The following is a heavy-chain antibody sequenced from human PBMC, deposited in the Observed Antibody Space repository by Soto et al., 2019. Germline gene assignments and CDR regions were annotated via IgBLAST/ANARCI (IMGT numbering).Heavy chain of an antibody. CDR1: RFTFRIYN. CDR3: ARQPDRRDGYLYAFDI. D-gene: IGHD1-1*01. Sequence: QAQLVESGGGVVQPGRSLRLSCAASRFTFRIYNLHWVRQAPGEGLEWVTIISDDGGKKNYADSVKGRFTVSRDNSNNTLYLEMSSLRPEDTAVYYCARQPDRRDGYLYAFDIWGHGTAVTVSS. CDR2: ISDDGGKK. V-gene: IGHV3-30-3*01. J-gene: IGHJ3*02.